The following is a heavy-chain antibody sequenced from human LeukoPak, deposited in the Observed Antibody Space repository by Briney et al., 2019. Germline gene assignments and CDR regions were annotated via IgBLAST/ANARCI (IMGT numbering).Heavy chain of an antibody. V-gene: IGHV3-30-3*01. D-gene: IGHD1-26*01. CDR3: ARDYFSGNYYYGMDV. CDR1: GFTFNSYA. J-gene: IGHJ6*02. Sequence: GGSLRLSCAASGFTFNSYAVHWVRQAPGKGLEWVAVISYDGSNKYYADSVKGRFTISRDNSKNTLYLQMNSLGAEDTAVYYCARDYFSGNYYYGMDVWGQGTTVTVSS. CDR2: ISYDGSNK.